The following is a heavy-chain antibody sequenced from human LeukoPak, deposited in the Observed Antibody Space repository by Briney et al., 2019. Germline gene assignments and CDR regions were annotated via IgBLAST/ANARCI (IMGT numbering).Heavy chain of an antibody. D-gene: IGHD3-10*01. CDR3: AREKGYGSGSYYRYYYYYGMDV. Sequence: ETLSLTCAVYGGSFSGYYWSWIRQPPGKGLEWIGEINHSGGTNYNPSLESRVTISVDTSKNQFSLKLSSVTAADTAVYYCAREKGYGSGSYYRYYYYYGMDVWGQGTTVTVSS. J-gene: IGHJ6*02. CDR2: INHSGGT. V-gene: IGHV4-34*01. CDR1: GGSFSGYY.